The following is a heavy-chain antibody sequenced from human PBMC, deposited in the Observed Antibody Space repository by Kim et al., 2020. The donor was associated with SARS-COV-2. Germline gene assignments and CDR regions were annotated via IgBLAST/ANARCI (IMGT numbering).Heavy chain of an antibody. CDR1: GFTFSSYV. CDR3: AKRGIPTAATDY. CDR2: ISYSGDST. J-gene: IGHJ4*02. V-gene: IGHV3-23*01. Sequence: LSLTCAASGFTFSSYVMSWVRQAPGKGLEWVSTISYSGDSTYYADSVRGRFTNSRDNSKSTLHLQMNSLRAEDTAVYYCAKRGIPTAATDYWGQGTLVTVSS. D-gene: IGHD6-13*01.